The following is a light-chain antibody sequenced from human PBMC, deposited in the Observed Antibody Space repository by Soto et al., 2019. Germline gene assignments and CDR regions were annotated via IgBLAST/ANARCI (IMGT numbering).Light chain of an antibody. J-gene: IGKJ4*01. CDR1: QTVNSNY. Sequence: EIVLTQSPGTLSLSPGERATLSCRASQTVNSNYLAWYQQRAGQAPRLLIYGASTRAADIPERFSGSGSGTDFTLTISRLEPEDFAVYYCQQYDRSPLITFGGGTKVEIK. CDR2: GAS. CDR3: QQYDRSPLIT. V-gene: IGKV3-20*01.